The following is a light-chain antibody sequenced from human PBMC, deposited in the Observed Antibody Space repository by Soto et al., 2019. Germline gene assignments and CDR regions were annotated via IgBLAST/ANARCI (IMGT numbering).Light chain of an antibody. Sequence: DTVMTQSPLCLPVTSGAAASISCRSHQLLLHTNGYNYLDWYMQKPGKSPXMLIYLGSNRASGVPDRLSGSGSGTYFTLKISRVEDADVGVYYCMQALQSLTFGQGTRLEI. J-gene: IGKJ5*01. CDR1: QLLLHTNGYNY. V-gene: IGKV2-28*01. CDR3: MQALQSLT. CDR2: LGS.